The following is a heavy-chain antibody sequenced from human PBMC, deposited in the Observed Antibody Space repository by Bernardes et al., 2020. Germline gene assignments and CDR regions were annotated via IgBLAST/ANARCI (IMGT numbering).Heavy chain of an antibody. CDR2: ISSSGSTI. Sequence: GGSLSLSCAASGFTFSDYYMSWIRPAPGKGLEWVSYISSSGSTIYYADSVKGRFTISRDNAKNSLYLQMNSLRAEDTAVYYCARDSRFHYGDYGSHFDYWGQGTLVTVSS. CDR3: ARDSRFHYGDYGSHFDY. D-gene: IGHD4-17*01. V-gene: IGHV3-11*01. CDR1: GFTFSDYY. J-gene: IGHJ4*02.